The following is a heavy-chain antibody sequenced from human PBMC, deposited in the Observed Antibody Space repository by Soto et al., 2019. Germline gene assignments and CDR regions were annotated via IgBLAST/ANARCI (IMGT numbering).Heavy chain of an antibody. V-gene: IGHV3-74*01. D-gene: IGHD2-21*02. CDR2: IHSDGSST. Sequence: EVQLVESEGGLVQRGGSLRLSCAASGFTFNYYWMHWVRQAPGQGLVWVSHIHSDGSSTIYADSVKGRFTISRDNAKNTLYLQMNSLRAEDTAVYYCARGDKGGFDLWGQGTTVTVSS. CDR1: GFTFNYYW. J-gene: IGHJ3*01. CDR3: ARGDKGGFDL.